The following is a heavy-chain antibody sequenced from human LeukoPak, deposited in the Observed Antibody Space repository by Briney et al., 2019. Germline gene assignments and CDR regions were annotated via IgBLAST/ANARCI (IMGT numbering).Heavy chain of an antibody. J-gene: IGHJ4*02. V-gene: IGHV3-30*18. CDR2: ISYDGSNK. CDR3: AKDSSIVALGY. D-gene: IGHD5-12*01. Sequence: PGGSLRLSCVGSGFTFSSHGLHWVRQAPGKGLEWVAVISYDGSNKYYADSVKGRFTISRDNSKNTLYLQMNSLRAEDTAVYYCAKDSSIVALGYWGQGTLVTVSS. CDR1: GFTFSSHG.